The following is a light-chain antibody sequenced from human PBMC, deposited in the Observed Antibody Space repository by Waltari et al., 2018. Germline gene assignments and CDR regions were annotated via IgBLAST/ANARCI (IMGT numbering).Light chain of an antibody. CDR2: ELR. Sequence: QSALTQPASVSGSPGQSITISCTGTSSDVGGYNYVSWFQQHPGKAPKLIIYELRNRPVGVSGRFSGSKSANTASLTISGLQSEDEAYYYCSSYSGSSTLILFGGGTKVTVL. V-gene: IGLV2-14*03. CDR3: SSYSGSSTLIL. CDR1: SSDVGGYNY. J-gene: IGLJ2*01.